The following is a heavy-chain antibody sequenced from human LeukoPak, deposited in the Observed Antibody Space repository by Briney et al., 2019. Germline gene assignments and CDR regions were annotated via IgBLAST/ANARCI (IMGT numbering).Heavy chain of an antibody. D-gene: IGHD1-26*01. J-gene: IGHJ4*02. CDR1: GYTFTSYG. Sequence: ASVKVSCKASGYTFTSYGISWVRQAPGQGLEWMGWISAYNGNTNYAQKLQGRATMTTDTSTSTAYMELRSLRSDDTAVYYCARDLVGATPDDYWGQGTLVTVSS. CDR3: ARDLVGATPDDY. V-gene: IGHV1-18*01. CDR2: ISAYNGNT.